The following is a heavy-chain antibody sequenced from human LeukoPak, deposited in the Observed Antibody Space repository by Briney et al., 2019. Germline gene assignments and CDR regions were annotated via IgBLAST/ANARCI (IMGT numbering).Heavy chain of an antibody. D-gene: IGHD5-18*01. CDR2: TSGSGGGT. CDR3: AKAVGYSYEYYFDY. V-gene: IGHV3-23*01. J-gene: IGHJ4*02. CDR1: GFTFSSYA. Sequence: GGSLRLSCAASGFTFSSYAMSWVRQAPGKGLEWVSGTSGSGGGTSNADSVKGRFTISRDNSKNTLYLQMDGLRVEDTAVYYCAKAVGYSYEYYFDYWGQGTLVTVSS.